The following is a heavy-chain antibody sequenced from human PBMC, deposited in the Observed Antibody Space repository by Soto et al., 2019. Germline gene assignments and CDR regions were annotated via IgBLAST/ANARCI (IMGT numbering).Heavy chain of an antibody. J-gene: IGHJ4*02. Sequence: EVQLLESGGGLVQPGGSLRLSCAASGFTFSSNAMSWVLQARGKGLDWVSAITGSGGFIHYGDAVRGRFTISRDNSKNTLYLQMNNLRAEDTAVYSCAKGQGDLSGSYVDWGQGTLVTVSS. V-gene: IGHV3-23*01. CDR1: GFTFSSNA. CDR2: ITGSGGFI. D-gene: IGHD3-10*01. CDR3: AKGQGDLSGSYVD.